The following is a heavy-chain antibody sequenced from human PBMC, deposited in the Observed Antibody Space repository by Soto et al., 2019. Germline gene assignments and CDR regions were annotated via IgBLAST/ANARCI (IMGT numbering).Heavy chain of an antibody. CDR1: GFTVSSNY. V-gene: IGHV3-66*01. J-gene: IGHJ4*02. Sequence: GGSLRLSCAASGFTVSSNYMSWVRQAPGKGLEWVSLIYSAGTTYYADSVKGRFTISRDNSKNTLYLQMNSLSAEDTAVYYCARWASGSLRGFDFWGQGTLVTVSS. D-gene: IGHD3-22*01. CDR3: ARWASGSLRGFDF. CDR2: IYSAGTT.